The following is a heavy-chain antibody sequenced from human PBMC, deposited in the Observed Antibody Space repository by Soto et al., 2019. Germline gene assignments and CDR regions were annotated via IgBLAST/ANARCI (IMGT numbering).Heavy chain of an antibody. Sequence: GGSLRLSCAASGFTFSTYWMSWGRQAPGKGLEWVANIKEDGSEKYYVDSVEGRFTISRDNAKNSLYLQMTSLRAEDTALYYCARGWGYFDSSGFPYLYAMDVWGQGTTVTVSS. CDR1: GFTFSTYW. D-gene: IGHD3-22*01. CDR3: ARGWGYFDSSGFPYLYAMDV. V-gene: IGHV3-7*01. J-gene: IGHJ6*02. CDR2: IKEDGSEK.